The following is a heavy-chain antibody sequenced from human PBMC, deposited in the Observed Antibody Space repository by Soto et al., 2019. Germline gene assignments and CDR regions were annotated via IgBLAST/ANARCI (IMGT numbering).Heavy chain of an antibody. CDR1: GFAFSTFW. CDR2: INQDGSQI. J-gene: IGHJ4*02. D-gene: IGHD2-15*01. V-gene: IGHV3-7*01. Sequence: GGSLRLSCAASGFAFSTFWMGWLRQAPGKGLEWVANINQDGSQIFYVDSVKGRFIISRDNAKNSLYLQMSSLRVEDTAVYYCARHPAFRWDYWGQGSLVTISS. CDR3: ARHPAFRWDY.